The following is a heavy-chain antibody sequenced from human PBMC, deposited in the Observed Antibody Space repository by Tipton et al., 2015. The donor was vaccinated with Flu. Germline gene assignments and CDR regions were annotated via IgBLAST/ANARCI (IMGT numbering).Heavy chain of an antibody. D-gene: IGHD3-3*01. CDR1: GFTFSSYS. J-gene: IGHJ6*02. CDR2: ISSSSSYI. Sequence: SLRLSCAASGFTFSSYSMNWVRQAPGKGLEWVSSISSSSSYIYYADSVKGRFTISRDNAKNSLYLQMNSLRAEDTAVYYCARAEEFLEWLWLHPYYYGMDVWGQGTTVTVSS. CDR3: ARAEEFLEWLWLHPYYYGMDV. V-gene: IGHV3-21*01.